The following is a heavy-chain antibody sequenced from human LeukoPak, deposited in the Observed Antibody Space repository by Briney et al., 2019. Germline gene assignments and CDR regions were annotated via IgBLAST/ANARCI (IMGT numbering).Heavy chain of an antibody. CDR3: ARVSSSWYQDWYFDL. Sequence: PSETLSLTCTVSGGSINSYYWSWIRQPPGKGLEWIGYIYYSGSTNYNPSLKSRVTMSVDTSKNQFSLKLSSVTAADTAVYYCARVSSSWYQDWYFDLWGRGTLVTVSS. CDR2: IYYSGST. CDR1: GGSINSYY. D-gene: IGHD6-13*01. V-gene: IGHV4-59*12. J-gene: IGHJ2*01.